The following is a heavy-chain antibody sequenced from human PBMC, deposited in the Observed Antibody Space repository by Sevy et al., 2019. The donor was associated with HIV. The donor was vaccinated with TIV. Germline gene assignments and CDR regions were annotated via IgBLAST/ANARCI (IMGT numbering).Heavy chain of an antibody. V-gene: IGHV3-23*01. J-gene: IGHJ4*02. D-gene: IGHD4-17*01. Sequence: GESLKISCAASGFTFSSYAMSWVRQAPGKGLEWVSAISGSGGSTYYADSVKGRFTISRDNSKNTLYLQMNSLRAEDTAVYYCAKSRSDYGDFFDYWGQGTLVTVSS. CDR2: ISGSGGST. CDR1: GFTFSSYA. CDR3: AKSRSDYGDFFDY.